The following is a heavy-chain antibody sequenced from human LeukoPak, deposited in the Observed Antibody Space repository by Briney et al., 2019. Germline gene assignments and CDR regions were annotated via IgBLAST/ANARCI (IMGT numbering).Heavy chain of an antibody. CDR2: TYYRFKWYN. Sequence: SQTLSLTCAISGDNVSSNSATWNWIRQSPSRGLEWLGRTYYRFKWYNDYAVSVKSRMTIIPDTSKNQFSLQLNSVTPDDTALYYCAGDRGVGAAVFFDYWGLGTLVTVSS. J-gene: IGHJ4*02. CDR3: AGDRGVGAAVFFDY. D-gene: IGHD6-13*01. V-gene: IGHV6-1*01. CDR1: GDNVSSNSAT.